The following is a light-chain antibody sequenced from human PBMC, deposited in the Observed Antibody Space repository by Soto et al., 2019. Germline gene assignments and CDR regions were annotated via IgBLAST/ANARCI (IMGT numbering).Light chain of an antibody. Sequence: EIVMTQSPATLSVSPGERATLSCRASQSISSNLAWYQQKPGQAPRLLIYGASTRATGIPARFSGSGSGTEFTLTISSLQFEDFAVYYCQDYNNWPITFGQGTRLEIK. J-gene: IGKJ5*01. V-gene: IGKV3-15*01. CDR3: QDYNNWPIT. CDR2: GAS. CDR1: QSISSN.